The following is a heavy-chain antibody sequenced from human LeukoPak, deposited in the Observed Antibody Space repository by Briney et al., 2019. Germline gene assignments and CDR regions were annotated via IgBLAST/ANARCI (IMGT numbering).Heavy chain of an antibody. CDR2: ISYDGSNK. Sequence: GGSLRLSCAASGFTFSSYGMHWVRQAPGKGLEWVAVISYDGSNKYYADSVKGRFTISRDNSKNTLYLQMNSLRAEDTAVYYCAKAVDTDIWGQGTMVTVSS. J-gene: IGHJ3*02. CDR3: AKAVDTDI. CDR1: GFTFSSYG. V-gene: IGHV3-30*18. D-gene: IGHD5-18*01.